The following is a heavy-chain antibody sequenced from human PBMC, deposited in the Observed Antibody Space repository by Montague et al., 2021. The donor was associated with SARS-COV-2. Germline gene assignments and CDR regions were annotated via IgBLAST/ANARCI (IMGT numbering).Heavy chain of an antibody. D-gene: IGHD3-10*01. CDR3: ARDDIVLQGVTKGMDV. CDR1: GGSISSSNYY. Sequence: TLSFTCTVSGGSISSSNYYWGWIRQPPGKGLEWIGNMYYSGSTYYNPSLKSRVTISIDTSKNQFSLKLSSVTAADTAVYYCARDDIVLQGVTKGMDVWGQGTTVTVSS. J-gene: IGHJ6*02. V-gene: IGHV4-39*07. CDR2: MYYSGST.